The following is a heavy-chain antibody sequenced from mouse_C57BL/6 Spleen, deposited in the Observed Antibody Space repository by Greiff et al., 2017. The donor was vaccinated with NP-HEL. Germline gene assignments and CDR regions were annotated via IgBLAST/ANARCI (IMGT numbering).Heavy chain of an antibody. V-gene: IGHV1-61*01. D-gene: IGHD5-1*01. CDR2: IYPSDSET. J-gene: IGHJ2*01. CDR3: ARGYEYRDD. CDR1: GYTFTSYW. Sequence: QVQLQQPGAELVKPGASVKVSCKASGYTFTSYWMHWVKQRPGQGLEWIGNIYPSDSETHYNQKFKDKATLTVDKSSSTAYMQLSSLTSEDAAVYYCARGYEYRDDWGKGTTLTVSS.